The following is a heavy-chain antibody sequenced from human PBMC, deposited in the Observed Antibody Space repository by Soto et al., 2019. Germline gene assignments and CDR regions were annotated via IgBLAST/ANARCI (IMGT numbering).Heavy chain of an antibody. J-gene: IGHJ5*02. CDR2: IKSDGTTA. Sequence: QVKLVEAGGGVVQPGRSRRLSCVTSGFSFRSYGMPWVRQSPGNGLEWVAVIKSDGTTADYIESVKGRFVISRDNSKKTVYLQMNNLRPEDTGIYYCAKPRSSLEWPPFDPWGQGTLVTVSS. CDR1: GFSFRSYG. CDR3: AKPRSSLEWPPFDP. D-gene: IGHD3-3*01. V-gene: IGHV3-30-3*02.